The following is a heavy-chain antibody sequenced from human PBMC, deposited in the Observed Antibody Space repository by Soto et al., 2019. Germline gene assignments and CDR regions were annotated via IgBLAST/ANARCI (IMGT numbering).Heavy chain of an antibody. V-gene: IGHV3-66*01. CDR1: GFTFSNY. Sequence: GGSLRLSCAASGFTFSNYMSWVRQAPGKGLEWVSVIYSGGSTYYADSVKGRFTTSRDNSKNALYLQMNSLRAEDTAVYYCARVLPEWELLGIYFDYWGQGTLVTVSS. CDR3: ARVLPEWELLGIYFDY. J-gene: IGHJ4*02. CDR2: IYSGGST. D-gene: IGHD1-26*01.